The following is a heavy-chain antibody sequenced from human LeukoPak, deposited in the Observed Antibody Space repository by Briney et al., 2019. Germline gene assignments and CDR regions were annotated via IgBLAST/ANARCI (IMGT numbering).Heavy chain of an antibody. D-gene: IGHD5-12*01. J-gene: IGHJ6*02. Sequence: SETLSLTCAVYGGSFSGYYWSWIRQPPGKGLEWIGEINHSGSTNYNPSLKSRVTISVDTSKNQFPLKLSSVTAADTAVYYGARVKRLRLILGGSYYYGMDVWGQGTTVTVSS. V-gene: IGHV4-34*01. CDR3: ARVKRLRLILGGSYYYGMDV. CDR2: INHSGST. CDR1: GGSFSGYY.